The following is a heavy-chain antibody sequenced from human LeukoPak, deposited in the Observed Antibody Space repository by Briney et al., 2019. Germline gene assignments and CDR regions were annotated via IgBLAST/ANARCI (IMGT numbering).Heavy chain of an antibody. CDR2: IYYSGST. CDR3: ARGPNPGNFYYYGMDV. V-gene: IGHV4-59*01. J-gene: IGHJ6*02. Sequence: SETLSLTCTVSGGSISSYYWTWIAQPPGKGLEWIGYIYYSGSTNYNPSLKSRVTISVDTSENQFSLKLTSVTAADTAVYYCARGPNPGNFYYYGMDVWGQGTTVTVSS. CDR1: GGSISSYY.